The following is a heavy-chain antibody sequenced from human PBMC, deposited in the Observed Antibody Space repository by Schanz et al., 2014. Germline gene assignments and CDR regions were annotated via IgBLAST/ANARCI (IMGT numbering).Heavy chain of an antibody. V-gene: IGHV3-23*04. CDR1: GFTFTNYA. CDR3: AKGPYYYYYMDV. Sequence: EVHLVESGGGLVQPGGSLRLSCAASGFTFTNYAMSWVRQAPGKGLEWVSLISDSGDTAYYADSVKGRFTISGDSSKYTVYLQMNSLRADDTAVYYCAKGPYYYYYMDVWGNGTTVTVSS. CDR2: ISDSGDTA. J-gene: IGHJ6*03.